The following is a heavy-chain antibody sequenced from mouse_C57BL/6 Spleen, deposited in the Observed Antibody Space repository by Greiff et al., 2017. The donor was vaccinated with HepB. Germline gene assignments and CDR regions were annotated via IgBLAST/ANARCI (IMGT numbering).Heavy chain of an antibody. D-gene: IGHD1-1*01. CDR3: ARGYYGSRDWYFDV. Sequence: QVQLQQPGAELVMPGASVKLSCKASGYTFTSYWMHWVKQRPGQGLEWIGEIDPSDSYTNYNQKFKGKSTLTVDKSSSTAYMQLSSLTSEDSAVYYCARGYYGSRDWYFDVWGTGTTVTVSS. J-gene: IGHJ1*03. CDR1: GYTFTSYW. CDR2: IDPSDSYT. V-gene: IGHV1-69*01.